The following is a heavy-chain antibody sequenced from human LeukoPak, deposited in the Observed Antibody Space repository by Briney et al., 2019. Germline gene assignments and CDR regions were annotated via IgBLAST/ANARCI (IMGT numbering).Heavy chain of an antibody. CDR3: MTIFTGYYMDV. CDR1: GDSIRTFY. CDR2: VYTSGNT. V-gene: IGHV4-4*07. J-gene: IGHJ6*03. D-gene: IGHD2-21*01. Sequence: NASETLSLTCNISGDSIRTFYWSWIRQPAGMGLEWIGRVYTSGNTNYNPSLKSRVAMSLDTSKGQFSLRLSSVTAADTAVYYCMTIFTGYYMDVWGKGTTVTVSS.